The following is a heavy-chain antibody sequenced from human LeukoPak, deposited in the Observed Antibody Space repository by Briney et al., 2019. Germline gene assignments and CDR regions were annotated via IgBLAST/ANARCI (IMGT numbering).Heavy chain of an antibody. D-gene: IGHD6-13*01. CDR3: ASNPYSSSWYDY. CDR1: GFTFSSYN. CDR2: ITSGSSYI. V-gene: IGHV3-21*01. J-gene: IGHJ4*02. Sequence: PGGSLRLSCAASGFTFSSYNMNWVRQAPGKGLEWVSSITSGSSYIYYADSVKGRITISRDNAKNSLYLHMNSLRAEDTAVYYCASNPYSSSWYDYWGQGTLVTVSS.